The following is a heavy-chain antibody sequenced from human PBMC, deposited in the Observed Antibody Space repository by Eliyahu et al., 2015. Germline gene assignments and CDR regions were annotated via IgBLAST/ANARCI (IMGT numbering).Heavy chain of an antibody. D-gene: IGHD1-26*01. CDR1: GDXXSXSQW. CDR3: ARCEFLVYSGWFDP. Sequence: QVQLQESGPGLVEPSGTLSLNXAXXGDXXSXSQWWPWVXQPPGKGLEWIGEIYHSGSTNYNPSLKSRVTISVDKSKNQFSLRLTSVTAADTAVYYCARCEFLVYSGWFDPWGQGILVTVAS. CDR2: IYHSGST. V-gene: IGHV4-4*02. J-gene: IGHJ5*02.